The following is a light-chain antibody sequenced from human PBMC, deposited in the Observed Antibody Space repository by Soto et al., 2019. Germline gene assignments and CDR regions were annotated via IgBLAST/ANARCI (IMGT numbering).Light chain of an antibody. V-gene: IGKV1-12*01. CDR2: AAS. CDR3: HQASSFPYT. Sequence: DIQMTQSPSSVSASVGDTINITCRASQDIKKWLAWYEQKPGKAPKVLIYAASNLESGVSSRFSGRGAGTEFSLTISRLQTEDFATYFCHQASSFPYTFGPGTKGDIK. CDR1: QDIKKW. J-gene: IGKJ3*01.